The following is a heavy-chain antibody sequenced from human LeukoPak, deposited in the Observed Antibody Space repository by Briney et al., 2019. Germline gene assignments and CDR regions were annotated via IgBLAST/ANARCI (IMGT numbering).Heavy chain of an antibody. D-gene: IGHD5-18*01. Sequence: SETLSLTCTVSGGSISSSSYYWGWIRQPPGKGLEWIGSIYYSGSTYYNPSLKSRVTISVDTSKNLFSLKLSSVTAADTAVYYCARQRGYRYGLPDYWGQGTLVTVSS. CDR2: IYYSGST. CDR1: GGSISSSSYY. V-gene: IGHV4-39*01. J-gene: IGHJ4*02. CDR3: ARQRGYRYGLPDY.